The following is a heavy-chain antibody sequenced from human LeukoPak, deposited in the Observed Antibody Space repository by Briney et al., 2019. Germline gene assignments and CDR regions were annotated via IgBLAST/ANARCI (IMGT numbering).Heavy chain of an antibody. D-gene: IGHD6-25*01. Sequence: GGSLRLSCAASGFNFNNYWMTWVRQAPGKGLDWVANIKQDGGETYYVGSVKGRFTISRDNAKNSLYLQMKSLRVEDTALYYCARDNSGSDAEHWARWGQGTLVIVSS. CDR1: GFNFNNYW. CDR2: IKQDGGET. J-gene: IGHJ4*02. CDR3: ARDNSGSDAEHWAR. V-gene: IGHV3-7*05.